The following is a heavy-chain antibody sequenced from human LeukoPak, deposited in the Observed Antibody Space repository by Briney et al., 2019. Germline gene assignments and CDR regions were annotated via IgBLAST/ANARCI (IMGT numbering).Heavy chain of an antibody. Sequence: ASVKVSCKSSGGTFSSYAISWVRQAPGQGLEWMGGIIPIFGTANYAQKFQGRVTITADESTSTAYMELSSLRSEDTAVYYCARGPLGDPAHFDYWGQGTLVTVSS. CDR2: IIPIFGTA. D-gene: IGHD2-21*01. CDR3: ARGPLGDPAHFDY. V-gene: IGHV1-69*01. CDR1: GGTFSSYA. J-gene: IGHJ4*02.